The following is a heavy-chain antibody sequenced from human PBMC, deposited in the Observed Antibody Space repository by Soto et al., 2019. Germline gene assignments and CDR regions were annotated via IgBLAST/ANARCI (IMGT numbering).Heavy chain of an antibody. Sequence: GGSLRLSCAASGFTFSSYDMHWVRQATGKGLEWVSAIGTAGDTYYPGSVKGRFTISRENAKNSLYLQMNSLRAGDTAVYYCARGLRSGYGGAFALWGKGTLVTLSS. CDR3: ARGLRSGYGGAFAL. V-gene: IGHV3-13*01. D-gene: IGHD4-17*01. J-gene: IGHJ3*01. CDR2: IGTAGDT. CDR1: GFTFSSYD.